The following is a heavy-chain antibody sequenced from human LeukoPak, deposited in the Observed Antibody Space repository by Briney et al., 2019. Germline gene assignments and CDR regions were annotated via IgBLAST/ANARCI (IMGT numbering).Heavy chain of an antibody. CDR2: ISAYNGNT. CDR3: AILSRDGYSILFDY. Sequence: ASVKVSCKASGYTFTSYGISWVRQAPGQGLEWMGWISAYNGNTNYAQKLQGRVTMTTDTSTSTVCMELSSLRSEDTAVYYCAILSRDGYSILFDYWGQGTLVTVSS. D-gene: IGHD5-24*01. V-gene: IGHV1-18*01. J-gene: IGHJ4*02. CDR1: GYTFTSYG.